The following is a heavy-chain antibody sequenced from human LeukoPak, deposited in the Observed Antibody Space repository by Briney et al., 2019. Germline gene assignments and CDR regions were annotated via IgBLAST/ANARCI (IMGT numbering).Heavy chain of an antibody. J-gene: IGHJ5*02. CDR1: GGSLSSYY. Sequence: SETLSLTCTVSGGSLSSYYWSWIRQPPGKGLEWIGYIYYSGSTNYNPSLKSRVTISVDTSKHQFSLKLSSVTAADPAVYYCARVYYDSSGYIIWFDPWGQGTLVTVSS. CDR3: ARVYYDSSGYIIWFDP. D-gene: IGHD3-22*01. V-gene: IGHV4-59*01. CDR2: IYYSGST.